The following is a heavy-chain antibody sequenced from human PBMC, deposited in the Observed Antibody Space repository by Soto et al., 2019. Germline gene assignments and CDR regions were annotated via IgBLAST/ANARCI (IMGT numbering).Heavy chain of an antibody. D-gene: IGHD2-2*01. J-gene: IGHJ3*01. CDR1: GFSLSDYW. Sequence: PWGSLRLSCAASGFSLSDYWMHWVRQVPGKGLLWVSIISVNGHSTSYADSVKGRFTISRDNSQNTVFLQMNSLRAEDTAIYFCAKVRLTDYLRYAPHLWGQGTLVTGSS. CDR2: ISVNGHST. V-gene: IGHV3-23*01. CDR3: AKVRLTDYLRYAPHL.